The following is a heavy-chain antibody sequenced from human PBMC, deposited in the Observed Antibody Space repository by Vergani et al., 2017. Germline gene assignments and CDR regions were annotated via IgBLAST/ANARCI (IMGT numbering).Heavy chain of an antibody. V-gene: IGHV3-21*01. CDR3: ARELPPDYYDSSGYYYGGFDY. D-gene: IGHD3-22*01. J-gene: IGHJ4*02. CDR1: GFTFSSYS. Sequence: VQLVESGGGVVQPGRSLRLSCAASGFTFSSYSMNWVRQAPGKGLEWVSSISSSSSYIYYADSVKGRFTIARDNAQNSLYLQMNSLRAEDTAVYYCARELPPDYYDSSGYYYGGFDYWGQGTLVTVSA. CDR2: ISSSSSYI.